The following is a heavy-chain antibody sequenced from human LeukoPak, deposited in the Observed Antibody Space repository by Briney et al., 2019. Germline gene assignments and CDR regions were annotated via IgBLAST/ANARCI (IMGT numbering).Heavy chain of an antibody. CDR2: ISISGTTI. CDR1: GFTFSRYW. CDR3: AELGITMIGGV. J-gene: IGHJ6*04. Sequence: GGSLRLSCAASGFTFSRYWMSWVRQAPGKGLEWISYISISGTTIYYADSVKGRFTISRDNAKNSLYLQMNSLRADDTAVYYCAELGITMIGGVWGKGTTVTISS. V-gene: IGHV3-48*03. D-gene: IGHD3-10*02.